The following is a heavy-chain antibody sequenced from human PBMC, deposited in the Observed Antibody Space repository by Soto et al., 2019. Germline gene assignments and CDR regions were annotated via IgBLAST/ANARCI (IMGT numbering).Heavy chain of an antibody. D-gene: IGHD5-12*01. CDR3: ASHPAAEMATITNYFDY. CDR2: IIPILGIA. J-gene: IGHJ4*02. V-gene: IGHV1-69*02. Sequence: QVQLVQSGAEVKKPGSSVKVSCKASGGTFSSYTISWVRQAPGQGLEWMGRIIPILGIANYAQKFQGRVTITADKSTSTAYMELSSLRSEDTAVYYCASHPAAEMATITNYFDYWGQGTLVTDSS. CDR1: GGTFSSYT.